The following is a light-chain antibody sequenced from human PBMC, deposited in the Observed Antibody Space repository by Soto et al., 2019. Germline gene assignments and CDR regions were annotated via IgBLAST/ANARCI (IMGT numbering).Light chain of an antibody. CDR2: DAS. Sequence: DIQMTQSPSTLSSSVGDGVTITCRASQSISNRLAWYQQISGRAPNLLIYDASSLQSGVPSRFSGSGSGTEFTLTISSLKNDDFATYYCQQYNTYSWTFGQGTKVDIK. V-gene: IGKV1-5*01. J-gene: IGKJ1*01. CDR1: QSISNR. CDR3: QQYNTYSWT.